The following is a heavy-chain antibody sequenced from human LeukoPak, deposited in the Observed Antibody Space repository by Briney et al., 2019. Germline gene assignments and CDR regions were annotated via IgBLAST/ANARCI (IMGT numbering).Heavy chain of an antibody. Sequence: GGSLRLSCAASGFSFSSYSLNWVRQAPGKGLEWVSAISDNAYYRYYTDSVKGGFTVSRDSATSSLYLQMNSLRAEDTAVYYCARIFGSGSPRPKSHGMDVWGQGTTVIVSS. CDR2: ISDNAYYR. CDR3: ARIFGSGSPRPKSHGMDV. CDR1: GFSFSSYS. J-gene: IGHJ6*02. V-gene: IGHV3-21*01. D-gene: IGHD3-10*01.